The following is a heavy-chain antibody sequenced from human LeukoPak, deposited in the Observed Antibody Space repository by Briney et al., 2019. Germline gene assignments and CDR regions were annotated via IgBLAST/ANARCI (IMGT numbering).Heavy chain of an antibody. J-gene: IGHJ5*02. CDR3: ARAETYAIWFDP. CDR2: LYYSGTT. Sequence: SETLSLTCTVSGGSISGSSYYWGWIRQPPGKGLEWIGSLYYSGTTYYNPSLKSRVTISVDTSKNQFSLKLSSVTAADTAVYYCARAETYAIWFDPWGQGTLVTVSS. V-gene: IGHV4-39*07. CDR1: GGSISGSSYY. D-gene: IGHD2-2*02.